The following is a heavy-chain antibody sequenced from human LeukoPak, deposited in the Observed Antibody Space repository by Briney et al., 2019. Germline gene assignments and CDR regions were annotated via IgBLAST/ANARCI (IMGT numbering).Heavy chain of an antibody. Sequence: SETLSLTCTVSGYSISSGFYWGWVRQSPGEGLEWIGSIHHSGSTYYNPSLKSRVIISGDTSNNQFSLNLSSVTAADTAVYYCARIFRQLVNGGMDVWGQGTLVTVSS. CDR1: GYSISSGFY. J-gene: IGHJ4*02. CDR3: ARIFRQLVNGGMDV. V-gene: IGHV4-38-2*02. CDR2: IHHSGST. D-gene: IGHD6-13*01.